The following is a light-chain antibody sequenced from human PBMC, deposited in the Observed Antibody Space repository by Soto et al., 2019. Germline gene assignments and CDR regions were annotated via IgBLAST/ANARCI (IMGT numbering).Light chain of an antibody. CDR3: CSYAGSHTWV. CDR2: ESS. CDR1: SSDVGSYNL. J-gene: IGLJ3*02. Sequence: QSALTQPASVSGSPGQSITISCTGTSSDVGSYNLVSWYQQHPGKAPKVLIYESSQRPSGISNRVSGSRSGNTASLTISGLQAEDEAHYYCCSYAGSHTWVFGGGTKVTVL. V-gene: IGLV2-23*01.